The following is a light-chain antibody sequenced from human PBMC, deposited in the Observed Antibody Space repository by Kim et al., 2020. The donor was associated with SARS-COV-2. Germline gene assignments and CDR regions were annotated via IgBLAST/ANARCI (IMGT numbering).Light chain of an antibody. J-gene: IGKJ2*03. CDR2: DAS. CDR1: QDISNY. CDR3: QQYDNLPVS. Sequence: SASVGDRVTITCQASQDISNYLNWYQQKPGKAPKLLIYDASNLETGVPSRLSGSGSGTDFTFTISSLQPEDIATYYCQQYDNLPVSFGQGTKLEI. V-gene: IGKV1-33*01.